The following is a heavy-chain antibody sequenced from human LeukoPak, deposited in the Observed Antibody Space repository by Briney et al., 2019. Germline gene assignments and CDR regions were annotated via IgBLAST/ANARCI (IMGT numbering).Heavy chain of an antibody. CDR1: GYTFTRHR. V-gene: IGHV1-18*01. J-gene: IGHJ4*02. Sequence: GASVKVSCKASGYTFTRHRISWVRQAPGQGLEWMGWISAYNGNTKDAQKLQGRVTMTTDTSTSTAYMELRSLRCDDTAVYYCARDQGSYSAFDYWGQGTLVTVSS. CDR3: ARDQGSYSAFDY. D-gene: IGHD1-26*01. CDR2: ISAYNGNT.